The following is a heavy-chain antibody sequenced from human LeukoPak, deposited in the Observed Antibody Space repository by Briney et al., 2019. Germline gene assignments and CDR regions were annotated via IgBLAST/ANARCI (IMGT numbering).Heavy chain of an antibody. Sequence: SETLSLTCTVSGGSISSYYWSWIRQPPGKGLEWIGYIYYSGSTNYNPSLKSRVTISVDTSKHQCSLKLSSVTAADTAVYYCARAHSSSWYNWFDPWGQGTLVTVSS. CDR3: ARAHSSSWYNWFDP. J-gene: IGHJ5*02. CDR2: IYYSGST. V-gene: IGHV4-59*01. CDR1: GGSISSYY. D-gene: IGHD6-13*01.